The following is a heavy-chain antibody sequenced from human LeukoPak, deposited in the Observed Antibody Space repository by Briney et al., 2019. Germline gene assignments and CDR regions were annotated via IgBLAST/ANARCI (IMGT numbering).Heavy chain of an antibody. J-gene: IGHJ4*02. Sequence: GGSLRLSCAASGFTFSSYGMHWVRQAPGKGLEWVAVISYDGSNKYYADSVKGRFTISRDNSKNTLFLQLNSLRPEDTAVYYCAKERQRWLQQPLDDWGQGALVTVSS. D-gene: IGHD5-12*01. CDR3: AKERQRWLQQPLDD. CDR2: ISYDGSNK. V-gene: IGHV3-30*18. CDR1: GFTFSSYG.